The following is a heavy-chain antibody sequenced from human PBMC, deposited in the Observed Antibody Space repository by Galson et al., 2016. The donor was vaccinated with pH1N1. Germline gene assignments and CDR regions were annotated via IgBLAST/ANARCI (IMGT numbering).Heavy chain of an antibody. CDR2: IIPLYRSV. D-gene: IGHD3-16*01. CDR1: RGTFNGYS. Sequence: SVKVSCKASRGTFNGYSISWVRQAPGQGLEWMGEIIPLYRSVKYTQKFQGRVTITADESTSTSYMELSGLTSEDTAVYYCARVPYFSDADAWGDSWGQGTRVTVSS. V-gene: IGHV1-69*13. J-gene: IGHJ4*02. CDR3: ARVPYFSDADAWGDS.